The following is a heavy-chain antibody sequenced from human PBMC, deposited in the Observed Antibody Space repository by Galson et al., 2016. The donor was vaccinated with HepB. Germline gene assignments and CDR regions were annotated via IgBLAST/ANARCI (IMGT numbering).Heavy chain of an antibody. CDR3: ASVRGGCSSTSCYIDS. J-gene: IGHJ4*02. CDR1: GASISSNNW. V-gene: IGHV4-4*01. CDR2: SYHGGST. D-gene: IGHD2-2*01. Sequence: ETLSLTCAVSGASISSNNWWTWVRQSPGKGLEWIGESYHGGSTYYNPSLKSRLSISLDKSKKQFSLRLSSVTAADTAVYFCASVRGGCSSTSCYIDSWCQGTLVTVSA.